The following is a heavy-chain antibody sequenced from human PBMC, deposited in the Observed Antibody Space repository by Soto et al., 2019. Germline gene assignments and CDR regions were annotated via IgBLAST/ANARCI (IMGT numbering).Heavy chain of an antibody. CDR2: IRNDGRTM. CDR1: GFTFSNYP. J-gene: IGHJ3*02. Sequence: EVQLVESGGGLVQPGGSLRLSCAASGFTFSNYPMNWVRQAPGKGLEWVSNIRNDGRTMYYGDSVKGRFTISRDNAKNALFLQMNSLRDEDTAVYYCARDYLHAFDMWGQGTTVTVSS. CDR3: ARDYLHAFDM. V-gene: IGHV3-48*02.